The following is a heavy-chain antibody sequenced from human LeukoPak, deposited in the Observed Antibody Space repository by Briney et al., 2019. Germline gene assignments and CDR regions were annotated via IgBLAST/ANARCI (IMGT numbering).Heavy chain of an antibody. CDR2: IYYSGST. D-gene: IGHD2-2*01. Sequence: SETLSLTCTVSGGSISSYYWSWVRQPPGKGLEWIGYIYYSGSTNYNPSLKSRVTISVDTSKNQFSLKLSSVTAADTAVYYCARAPPAQYQLRLWGQGTLVTVSS. CDR3: ARAPPAQYQLRL. V-gene: IGHV4-59*01. CDR1: GGSISSYY. J-gene: IGHJ4*02.